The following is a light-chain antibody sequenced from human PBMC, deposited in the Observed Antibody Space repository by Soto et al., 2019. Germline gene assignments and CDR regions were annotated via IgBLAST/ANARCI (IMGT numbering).Light chain of an antibody. CDR2: LGS. CDR3: MQDRESLT. CDR1: HSLLYSNAYNY. V-gene: IGKV2-28*01. Sequence: VITQSPLSLPVTPGEPASMACRPSHSLLYSNAYNYIDWYLQQAGQSPHLLIYLGSHRASGVPDRFSGSGSGTNFTLKINRVEAEDVGIYYCMQDRESLTFGQGTRLEI. J-gene: IGKJ5*01.